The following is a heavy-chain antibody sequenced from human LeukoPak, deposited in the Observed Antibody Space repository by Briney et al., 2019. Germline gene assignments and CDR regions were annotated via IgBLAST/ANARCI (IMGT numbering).Heavy chain of an antibody. CDR2: MSHNRGT. D-gene: IGHD3-10*01. CDR3: ASYYASGVSAYNYYGMDV. CDR1: GHSISTGYY. Sequence: SETLPLTCAVSGHSISTGYYWGWSRQPPGKGLEWIGSMSHNRGTYYNPSLKSRVTISMDTSKNQISLRLTSVTAADTAVYYCASYYASGVSAYNYYGMDVWGKGTTVTVSS. V-gene: IGHV4-38-2*01. J-gene: IGHJ6*04.